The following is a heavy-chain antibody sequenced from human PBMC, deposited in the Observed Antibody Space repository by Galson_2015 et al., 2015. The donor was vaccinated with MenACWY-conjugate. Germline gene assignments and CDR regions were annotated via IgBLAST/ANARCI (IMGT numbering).Heavy chain of an antibody. J-gene: IGHJ4*02. CDR2: IDWDDDK. V-gene: IGHV2-70*11. CDR1: GFSLSTSGVG. Sequence: PALVKPTQTLTLTCTFSGFSLSTSGVGVGWIRQPPGKALEWLARIDWDDDKYYSTSLKTRLTISKDTSKNQVVLTMTNMDPVDTATYYCARTSWQQLIGGQGTLVTVSS. D-gene: IGHD6-13*01. CDR3: ARTSWQQLI.